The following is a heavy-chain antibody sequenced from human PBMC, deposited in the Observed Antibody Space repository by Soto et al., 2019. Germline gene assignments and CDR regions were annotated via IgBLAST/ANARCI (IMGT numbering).Heavy chain of an antibody. J-gene: IGHJ4*02. CDR1: GYSFTSYW. Sequence: PGESLKISFKGSGYSFTSYWIGWVRQMPGKGLEWMGIIYPGDSDTRYSPSFQGQVTISADKSISTAYLQWSSLKASDTAMYYCARSPPYGDYSPYYFDYWGQGTLVTVSS. CDR2: IYPGDSDT. V-gene: IGHV5-51*01. D-gene: IGHD4-17*01. CDR3: ARSPPYGDYSPYYFDY.